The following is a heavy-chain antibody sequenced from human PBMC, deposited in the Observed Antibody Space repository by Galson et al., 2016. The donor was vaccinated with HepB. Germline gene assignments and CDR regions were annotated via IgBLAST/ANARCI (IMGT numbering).Heavy chain of an antibody. CDR3: AKAYSSGWYGGYFDF. Sequence: SLRLSCAASGFTFSNYAMTWVRQAPGKGLEWVSGLSGSDSSTYYTDSLMGRFTISRDNSKHTLYLQMNSLRAEDAGVYYCAKAYSSGWYGGYFDFWGQGTLVTVSS. D-gene: IGHD6-19*01. J-gene: IGHJ4*02. CDR1: GFTFSNYA. CDR2: LSGSDSST. V-gene: IGHV3-23*01.